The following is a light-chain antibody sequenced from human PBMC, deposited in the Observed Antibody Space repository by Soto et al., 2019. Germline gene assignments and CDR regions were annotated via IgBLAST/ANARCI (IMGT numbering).Light chain of an antibody. CDR3: QQYGRSAT. V-gene: IGKV3-20*01. CDR1: QSVSSKY. CDR2: GAS. Sequence: EIVLTQSPGTLSLSPGEGATLSCRASQSVSSKYLAWYQQKPGQAPRLLIYGASSRATGVPDRFSGSGSGTDFTLTISRLESEDFAVYYCQQYGRSATFGGGTKVEIK. J-gene: IGKJ4*01.